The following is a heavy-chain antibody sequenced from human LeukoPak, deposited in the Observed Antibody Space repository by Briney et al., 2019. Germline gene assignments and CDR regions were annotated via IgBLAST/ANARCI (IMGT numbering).Heavy chain of an antibody. Sequence: GESLKISCKGSGYGLTSYWIGWVCQMPGKGLEWMGIIYPGDSDTRYSPSFQGQVTISADKSISTAYLQWSSLKASDTAMYYCARGGDIVVVTATVGDAFDIWGQGTMVTVSS. V-gene: IGHV5-51*01. CDR2: IYPGDSDT. D-gene: IGHD2-21*02. CDR1: GYGLTSYW. J-gene: IGHJ3*02. CDR3: ARGGDIVVVTATVGDAFDI.